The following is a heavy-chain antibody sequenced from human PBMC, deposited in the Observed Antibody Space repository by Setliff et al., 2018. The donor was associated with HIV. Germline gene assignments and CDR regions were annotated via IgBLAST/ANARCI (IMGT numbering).Heavy chain of an antibody. CDR2: VYYNGSP. CDR1: GGSIASSTHY. CDR3: ARHCGYSPGQICYYYLDI. Sequence: PSETLSLTCTVSGGSIASSTHYWAWIRQPPGKGLEWIGSVYYNGSPFYNPSLKSRVTISVDTSKNQFSLNLSSVTAADTAVYYCARHCGYSPGQICYYYLDIWGRGTTVTVSS. V-gene: IGHV4-39*01. D-gene: IGHD5-18*01. J-gene: IGHJ6*03.